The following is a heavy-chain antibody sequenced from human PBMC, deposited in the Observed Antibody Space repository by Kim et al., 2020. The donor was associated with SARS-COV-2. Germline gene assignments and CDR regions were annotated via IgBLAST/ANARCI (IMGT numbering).Heavy chain of an antibody. Sequence: AQGFPGRFVFSLDTSVSTAYLQISSLKAEDTAVYYCARAYSSSWKGYFQHWGQGTLVTVSS. V-gene: IGHV7-4-1*02. CDR3: ARAYSSSWKGYFQH. J-gene: IGHJ1*01. D-gene: IGHD6-13*01.